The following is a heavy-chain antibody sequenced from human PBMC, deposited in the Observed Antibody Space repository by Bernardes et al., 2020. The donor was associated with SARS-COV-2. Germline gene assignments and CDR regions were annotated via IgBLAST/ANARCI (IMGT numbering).Heavy chain of an antibody. CDR2: ISSNGGST. Sequence: GGSLRLSCAASGFTFSSYAMHWVRQAPGKGLEYVSAISSNGGSTYYANSVKGRFTISRDNSKNTLYLQMGSLRAEDMAVYYCARSKALRYFDWLAGDAFDIWGQGTMVTVSS. J-gene: IGHJ3*02. V-gene: IGHV3-64*01. CDR1: GFTFSSYA. CDR3: ARSKALRYFDWLAGDAFDI. D-gene: IGHD3-9*01.